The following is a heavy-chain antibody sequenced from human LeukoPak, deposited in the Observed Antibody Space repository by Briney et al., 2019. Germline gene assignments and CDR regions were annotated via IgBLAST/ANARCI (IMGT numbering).Heavy chain of an antibody. J-gene: IGHJ4*02. V-gene: IGHV3-23*01. CDR1: GFTFSYYA. D-gene: IGHD4-23*01. Sequence: GGSLRLSCGASGFTFSYYAMTWVRQAPGKGLEWVSTISGSGDSTYYADSVKGRFTISRDNSKNTLYLQMNSLRAEDTAVYYCANIGNADYWGQGTLVTVSS. CDR2: ISGSGDST. CDR3: ANIGNADY.